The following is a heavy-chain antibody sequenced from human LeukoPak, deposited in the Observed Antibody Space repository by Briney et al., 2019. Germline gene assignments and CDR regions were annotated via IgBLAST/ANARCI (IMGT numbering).Heavy chain of an antibody. Sequence: GGSLRLSCAASGFTFSTYWMHWVRQVPGKGLVWVSRISSDGISTAYADSVKGRFTLSRDNAKNTLYLQMNSLRADDTAVYYCARSREPGRDGDYWGQGTLVTVSS. J-gene: IGHJ4*02. V-gene: IGHV3-74*01. D-gene: IGHD5-24*01. CDR3: ARSREPGRDGDY. CDR2: ISSDGIST. CDR1: GFTFSTYW.